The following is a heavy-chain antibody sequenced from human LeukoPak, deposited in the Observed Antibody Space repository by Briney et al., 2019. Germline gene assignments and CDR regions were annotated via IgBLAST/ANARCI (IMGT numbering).Heavy chain of an antibody. V-gene: IGHV3-23*01. CDR2: ITGSGIDT. J-gene: IGHJ4*02. Sequence: GGSLRLSYVASGFTFSSYAMSWVRQVPGKGLEWVSGITGSGIDTQYADSVKGRFSISRDNSKNTLYLQINSLRVEDTAMYYCARGGWELSYWGQGTLVTVSS. CDR3: ARGGWELSY. D-gene: IGHD1-26*01. CDR1: GFTFSSYA.